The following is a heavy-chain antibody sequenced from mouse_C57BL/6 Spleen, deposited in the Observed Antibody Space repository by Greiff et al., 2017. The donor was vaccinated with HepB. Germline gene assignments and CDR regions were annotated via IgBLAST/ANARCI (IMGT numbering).Heavy chain of an antibody. V-gene: IGHV5-6*01. CDR1: GFTFSSYG. CDR3: ARHDSRFDY. D-gene: IGHD2-4*01. CDR2: ISSGGSYT. Sequence: EVQLQESGGDLVKPGGSLKLSCAASGFTFSSYGMSWVRQTPGKRLEWVATISSGGSYTYYPDSVKGRITISRDNAKNTLYLQMRSRKSEDTAMYYCARHDSRFDYWGQGTTLSVSS. J-gene: IGHJ2*01.